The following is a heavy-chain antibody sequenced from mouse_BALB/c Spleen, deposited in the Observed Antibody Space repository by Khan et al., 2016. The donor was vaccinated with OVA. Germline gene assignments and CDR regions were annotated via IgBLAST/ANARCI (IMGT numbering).Heavy chain of an antibody. V-gene: IGHV2-9*02. CDR1: GFSLSNYG. CDR3: ASSYYYDVGGFAY. J-gene: IGHJ3*01. Sequence: VQLQESGPGLVAPSQSLSITCTVSGFSLSNYGVHWVRQPPGKGLEWLGVIWTGGITNYNSALMSRLSTRKDNSKSQVFLRMNRLQTDDTAIYYCASSYYYDVGGFAYWGQGTLVTVSA. CDR2: IWTGGIT. D-gene: IGHD2-4*01.